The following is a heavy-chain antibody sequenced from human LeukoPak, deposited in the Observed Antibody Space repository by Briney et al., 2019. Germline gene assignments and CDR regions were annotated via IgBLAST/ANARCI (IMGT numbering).Heavy chain of an antibody. Sequence: SETLSPTCSVSGDSITNYYWNWVRQPPGKGLEWIGYIHYTGKNYYNPSLKSRITMSVDTSKSQFSLKLSSVTTADTAVYYCAKWHERLLAFDSWGQGALVTVSS. V-gene: IGHV4-59*01. D-gene: IGHD1-1*01. CDR3: AKWHERLLAFDS. CDR1: GDSITNYY. CDR2: IHYTGKN. J-gene: IGHJ4*02.